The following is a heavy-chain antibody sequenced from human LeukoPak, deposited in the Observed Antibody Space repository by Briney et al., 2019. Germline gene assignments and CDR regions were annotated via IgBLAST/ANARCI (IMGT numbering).Heavy chain of an antibody. Sequence: GESLKIPCKGSGYSFTSYWIGWGRQMPGKGLEWMGIIYPGDSDTRYSPSFQGQVTISADESLSTAYLQWSSLKASDTAMYYCARHRGAIVVVPAATSTNFYGMDVWGQGTTVTVSS. J-gene: IGHJ6*02. CDR3: ARHRGAIVVVPAATSTNFYGMDV. V-gene: IGHV5-51*01. CDR2: IYPGDSDT. D-gene: IGHD2-2*01. CDR1: GYSFTSYW.